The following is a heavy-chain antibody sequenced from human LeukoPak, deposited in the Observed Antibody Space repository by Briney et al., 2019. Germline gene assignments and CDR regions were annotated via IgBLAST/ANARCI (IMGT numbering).Heavy chain of an antibody. D-gene: IGHD2-15*01. V-gene: IGHV1-2*02. Sequence: ASVKVSCKASGYTFTSYVINWVRQAPGQGLEWMGWINPNSGGTNYAQKFQGRVTMTRDTSISTAYMELSRLGSDDTAVYYCARDRRSLSRISRAFDIWGQGTMVTVSS. CDR3: ARDRRSLSRISRAFDI. J-gene: IGHJ3*02. CDR2: INPNSGGT. CDR1: GYTFTSYV.